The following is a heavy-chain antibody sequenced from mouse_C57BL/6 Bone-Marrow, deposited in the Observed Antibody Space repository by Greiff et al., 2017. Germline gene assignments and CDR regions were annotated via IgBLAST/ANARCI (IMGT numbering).Heavy chain of an antibody. CDR3: ARDYSNFYYAMDY. D-gene: IGHD2-5*01. J-gene: IGHJ4*01. CDR1: GYSITSGYY. CDR2: ISYDGSN. V-gene: IGHV3-6*01. Sequence: DVQLVESGPGLVKPSQSLSLTCSVTGYSITSGYYWNWIRQFPGNKLEWMGYISYDGSNNYNPSLKNRIPITRDTAKNQFFLKLNSVTTEDTATYYCARDYSNFYYAMDYWGQGTSVTVSS.